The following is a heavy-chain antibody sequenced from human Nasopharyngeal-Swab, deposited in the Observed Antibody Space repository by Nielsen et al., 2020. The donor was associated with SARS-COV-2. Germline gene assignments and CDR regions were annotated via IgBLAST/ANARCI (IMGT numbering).Heavy chain of an antibody. CDR2: ISGDGSNT. CDR1: GLTFSGHW. D-gene: IGHD6-6*01. CDR3: AKAVHGSSSDPYYFDY. Sequence: GGSLRLSCAASGLTFSGHWMHWVRQAPARGLVWVSRISGDGSNTFYADSVKGRFTISRDNDKHSLYLQMNSLSAEDTALYYCAKAVHGSSSDPYYFDYWGQGTLVTASP. J-gene: IGHJ4*02. V-gene: IGHV3-74*01.